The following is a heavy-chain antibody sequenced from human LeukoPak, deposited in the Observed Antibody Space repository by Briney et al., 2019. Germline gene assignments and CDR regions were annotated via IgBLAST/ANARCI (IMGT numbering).Heavy chain of an antibody. V-gene: IGHV3-48*01. CDR2: ISSSSSTI. CDR3: ARVSGSSWYGHYFDY. Sequence: GGSLRLSCAASGFTFSSYSMNWVRQAPGKGLEWVSYISSSSSTIYYADSVKGRFTISRDNAKSSLYLQMNSLRAEDTAVYYCARVSGSSWYGHYFDYWGQGTLVTVSS. D-gene: IGHD6-13*01. CDR1: GFTFSSYS. J-gene: IGHJ4*02.